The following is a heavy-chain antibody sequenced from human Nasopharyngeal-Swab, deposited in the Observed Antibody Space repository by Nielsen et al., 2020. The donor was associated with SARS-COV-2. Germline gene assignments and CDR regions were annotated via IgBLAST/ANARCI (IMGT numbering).Heavy chain of an antibody. CDR3: ARGFIVATIFHYYYYMDV. Sequence: VRQAPGKGLEWIGEIYHSGSTNYNPSLKSRVTISVDKSKNQFSLKLSSVTAADTAVYYCARGFIVATIFHYYYYMDVWGKGTTVTVSS. J-gene: IGHJ6*03. D-gene: IGHD5-12*01. V-gene: IGHV4-4*02. CDR2: IYHSGST.